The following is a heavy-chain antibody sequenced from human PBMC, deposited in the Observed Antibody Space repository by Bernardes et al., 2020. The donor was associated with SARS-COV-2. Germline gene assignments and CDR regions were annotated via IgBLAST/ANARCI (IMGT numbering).Heavy chain of an antibody. CDR3: AKGWSGWHNDAFDI. D-gene: IGHD6-19*01. V-gene: IGHV3-23*01. CDR2: ISGTGAGP. CDR1: GFTFRSSA. J-gene: IGHJ3*02. Sequence: VGPLILSCAASGFTFRSSAMTWVRQAPGPGLEWVSSISGTGAGPYYADSVKGRFTISRDNSKNTLYLQMNSLRVEDTAVYYCAKGWSGWHNDAFDIWGQGTMVTGSS.